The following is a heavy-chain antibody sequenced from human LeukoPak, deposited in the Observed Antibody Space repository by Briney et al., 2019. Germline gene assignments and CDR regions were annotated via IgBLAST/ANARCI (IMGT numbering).Heavy chain of an antibody. J-gene: IGHJ4*02. CDR3: ARGVRF. D-gene: IGHD3-16*01. V-gene: IGHV4-31*03. CDR1: GGSISTATYF. Sequence: SETLSLTCTVSGGSISTATYFWTWIRQHPGKGLEWIGYIYYSGSTYYNPSLKSRVTISVDTSKNQFSLKLTSVTAADTAVYYCARGVRFWGQGTLVTVSS. CDR2: IYYSGST.